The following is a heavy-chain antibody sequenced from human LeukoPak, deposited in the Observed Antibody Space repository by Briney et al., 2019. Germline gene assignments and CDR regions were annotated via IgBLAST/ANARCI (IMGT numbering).Heavy chain of an antibody. J-gene: IGHJ4*02. D-gene: IGHD6-13*01. CDR3: AWDLSSWYVLDY. Sequence: PGGSLRLSCAASGFTFSAYEMNWVRQAPGKGLEWISYITSSGSTIYYADSVKGRFTISRDNAENSLFLQLYITIPESTSNYYCAWDLSSWYVLDYWGQGTLVTVSS. CDR1: GFTFSAYE. CDR2: ITSSGSTI. V-gene: IGHV3-48*03.